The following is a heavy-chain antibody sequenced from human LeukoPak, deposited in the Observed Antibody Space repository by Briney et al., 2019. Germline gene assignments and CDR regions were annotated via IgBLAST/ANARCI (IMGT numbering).Heavy chain of an antibody. V-gene: IGHV3-21*01. CDR3: ARDRYDSSGCIPNGFDI. D-gene: IGHD3-22*01. Sequence: GGSLRLSCAASGFTFSSYSMNWVRQAPGKGLEWVSSISSSSSYIYYADSVKGRFTISRDNAKNSLYLQMNSLRAKDTAVYYCARDRYDSSGCIPNGFDIWGQGTMVTVSS. J-gene: IGHJ3*02. CDR2: ISSSSSYI. CDR1: GFTFSSYS.